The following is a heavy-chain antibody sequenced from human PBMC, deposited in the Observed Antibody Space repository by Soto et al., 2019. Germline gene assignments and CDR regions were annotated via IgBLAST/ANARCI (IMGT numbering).Heavy chain of an antibody. D-gene: IGHD3-10*01. CDR1: GFTVSSNY. Sequence: EVQVVESGGGLVQPGGSLRLSCAASGFTVSSNYMSWVRKTPGKGLEWVSLIYSGGAIVYADSVMGRFTVSRDNSRNTLYLQMNSLRAEDTAVYFCARDFGSDATGYYGMDVWGQGTTVTVSS. J-gene: IGHJ6*02. CDR2: IYSGGAI. CDR3: ARDFGSDATGYYGMDV. V-gene: IGHV3-66*01.